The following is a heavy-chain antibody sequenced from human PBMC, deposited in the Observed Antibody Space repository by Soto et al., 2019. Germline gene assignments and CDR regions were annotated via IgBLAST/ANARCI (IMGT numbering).Heavy chain of an antibody. J-gene: IGHJ4*02. Sequence: EVQLVESGGGLVQPGGSLRLSCAASGFTVSSNYMSWVRQAPGKGLEWVSVIYSGGSTYYADSVKGRFTISRDNSKNTMYLQMNSLSAEDTAVYYCAREGSPSITMVRGIFDYWGQGTLVTVSS. V-gene: IGHV3-66*01. CDR3: AREGSPSITMVRGIFDY. D-gene: IGHD3-10*01. CDR1: GFTVSSNY. CDR2: IYSGGST.